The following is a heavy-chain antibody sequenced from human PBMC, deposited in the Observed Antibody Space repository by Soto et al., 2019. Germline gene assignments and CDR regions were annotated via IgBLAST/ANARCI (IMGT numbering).Heavy chain of an antibody. CDR3: ARRVQVWLPDYYGMDV. CDR2: ISTLNGNT. V-gene: IGHV1-18*01. D-gene: IGHD5-18*01. CDR1: GYDYVTYA. J-gene: IGHJ6*02. Sequence: QAQLVQSGAEVKKPGASVNVSCKASGYDYVTYAITWVRQRPGQGLEWMGWISTLNGNTNYAQNFQGRVNITTDTSTRIVHLELRSLRSDDTAVYYCARRVQVWLPDYYGMDVWGQGTTVTVSS.